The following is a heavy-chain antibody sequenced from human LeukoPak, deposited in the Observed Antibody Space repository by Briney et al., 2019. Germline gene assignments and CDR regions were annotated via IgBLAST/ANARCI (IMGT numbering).Heavy chain of an antibody. CDR3: ARDRDYGDFDY. V-gene: IGHV1-18*04. Sequence: VASVKVSGKASGYTFSSYGISWVRQAPGQGLEWMGWISDYNGNTNYAQKLQGRVTMTTDTSTSTAYMELRSLRSDDTAVYYCARDRDYGDFDYWGQGTLVTVSS. D-gene: IGHD4-17*01. J-gene: IGHJ4*02. CDR1: GYTFSSYG. CDR2: ISDYNGNT.